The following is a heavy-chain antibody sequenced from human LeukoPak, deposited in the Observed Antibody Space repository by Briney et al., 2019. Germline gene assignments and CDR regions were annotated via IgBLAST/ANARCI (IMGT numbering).Heavy chain of an antibody. Sequence: SETLSLTCAVYGGSFSGYYWSWIRQPPGKGLEWIGEINHSGSTNYNPSLKSRVTISVDTSKNQFSLKLSSVTAADTAVYYCARLKRGDIVVVPAASTPEPYYFDYWGQGTLVTVSS. J-gene: IGHJ4*02. D-gene: IGHD2-2*01. CDR2: INHSGST. CDR1: GGSFSGYY. CDR3: ARLKRGDIVVVPAASTPEPYYFDY. V-gene: IGHV4-34*01.